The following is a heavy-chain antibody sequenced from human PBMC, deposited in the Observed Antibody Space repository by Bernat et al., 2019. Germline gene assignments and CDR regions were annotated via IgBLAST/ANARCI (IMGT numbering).Heavy chain of an antibody. D-gene: IGHD4-17*01. Sequence: EVQLVESGGGLVQPGGSLRLSCAASGFTLSSNWMQWVRQAAGKGLVWVSRISSDGSSTTYADSVRGRFTISRDNAKNTLYLQMNSLRAEETAVYYCATVTTGYWGQGTLVTVSS. V-gene: IGHV3-74*01. CDR2: ISSDGSST. J-gene: IGHJ4*02. CDR3: ATVTTGY. CDR1: GFTLSSNW.